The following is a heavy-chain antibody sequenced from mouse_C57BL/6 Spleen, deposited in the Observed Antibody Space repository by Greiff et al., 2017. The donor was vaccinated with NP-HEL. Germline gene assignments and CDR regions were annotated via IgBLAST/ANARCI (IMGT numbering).Heavy chain of an antibody. J-gene: IGHJ4*01. CDR2: IYPGDGDT. V-gene: IGHV1-82*01. Sequence: VQLQQSGPELVKPGASVKISCKASGYAFSSSWMNWVKQRPGKGLEWIGRIYPGDGDTNYNGKFKGKATLTADKSSSTAYMQLSSLTSEDSAVYFCAKNYGSRGAMDDWGQGTSVTVAS. CDR1: GYAFSSSW. D-gene: IGHD1-1*01. CDR3: AKNYGSRGAMDD.